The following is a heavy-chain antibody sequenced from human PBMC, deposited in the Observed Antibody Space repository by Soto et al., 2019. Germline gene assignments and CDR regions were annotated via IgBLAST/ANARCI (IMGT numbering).Heavy chain of an antibody. V-gene: IGHV3-30*18. CDR2: ISHDGSNK. CDR1: GFSFSTYG. CDR3: AKPGAATSGDWGYFDY. Sequence: QVQLVDSGGGVVQPGRSLRLSCAASGFSFSTYGMHWVRQAPGKGLEWVAVISHDGSNKYYAESVKDRFTFSRDNSKNTVYLQMNSLRAEDTAVYYCAKPGAATSGDWGYFDYWGQGILVTVSS. J-gene: IGHJ4*02. D-gene: IGHD7-27*01.